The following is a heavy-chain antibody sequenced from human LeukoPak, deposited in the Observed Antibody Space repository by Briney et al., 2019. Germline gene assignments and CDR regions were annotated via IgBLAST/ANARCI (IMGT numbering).Heavy chain of an antibody. Sequence: SVKVSCKASGGTFSSYAISWVRQAPGQGLEWMGGIIPIFGTANYAQKFQGRVTITADESTSTAYMELSSLRSEDTAVYYCARTTVVTYNWFDPWGQGILVTVSS. D-gene: IGHD2-15*01. V-gene: IGHV1-69*13. CDR3: ARTTVVTYNWFDP. J-gene: IGHJ5*02. CDR2: IIPIFGTA. CDR1: GGTFSSYA.